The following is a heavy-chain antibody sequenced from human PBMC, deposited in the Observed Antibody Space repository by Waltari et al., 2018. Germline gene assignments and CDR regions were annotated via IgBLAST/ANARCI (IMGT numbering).Heavy chain of an antibody. Sequence: EVQLLESGGGLVQPGGSLRLSCAASGFTFSSYAMSWVRQAPGKGLEWVSAISGSGGSTYYADSVKGRFIISRDNSKNTLYLQMNSLRAEDTAVYYCAKVDGYGGVIDYWGQGTLVTVSS. CDR2: ISGSGGST. D-gene: IGHD5-12*01. CDR1: GFTFSSYA. J-gene: IGHJ4*02. CDR3: AKVDGYGGVIDY. V-gene: IGHV3-23*01.